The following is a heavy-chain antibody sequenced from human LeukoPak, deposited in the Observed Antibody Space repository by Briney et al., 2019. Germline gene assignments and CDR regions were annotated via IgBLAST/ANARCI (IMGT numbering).Heavy chain of an antibody. J-gene: IGHJ4*02. V-gene: IGHV3-21*01. Sequence: GGSLTLSCAASGFTFSSYSMNWVRQAPGKGLEWVSSISSTSSYIYYADSVKGRFTIPRDNAKNSLYLQMNSLRAEDTAVYYCAGPSSTVYWGRGTLVTVSS. D-gene: IGHD2-2*01. CDR3: AGPSSTVY. CDR2: ISSTSSYI. CDR1: GFTFSSYS.